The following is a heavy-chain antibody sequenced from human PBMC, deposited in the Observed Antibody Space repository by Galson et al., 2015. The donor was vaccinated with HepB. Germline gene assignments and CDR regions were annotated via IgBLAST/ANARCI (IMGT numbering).Heavy chain of an antibody. J-gene: IGHJ4*02. CDR2: IIPMFGTT. CDR1: GGTFRSSA. D-gene: IGHD1-26*01. CDR3: ARDGRSTAAYGY. V-gene: IGHV1-69*13. Sequence: SVKVSCKASGGTFRSSAFSWVRQAPGQGLEWMGGIIPMFGTTNFAQNFQGRVTFTADESTSTAYMELKGLRSDDTAVYYCARDGRSTAAYGYWGQGTLVTVSA.